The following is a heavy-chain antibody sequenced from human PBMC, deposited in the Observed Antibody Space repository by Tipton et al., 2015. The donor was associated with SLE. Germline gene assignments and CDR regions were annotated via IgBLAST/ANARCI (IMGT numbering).Heavy chain of an antibody. CDR3: ARGCDWGSMWDYFDY. J-gene: IGHJ4*02. V-gene: IGHV4-39*07. CDR2: IYYSGST. CDR1: GGSISSSSYY. Sequence: TLSLTCIVSGGSISSSSYYWGWIRQPPGKGLEWIGSIYYSGSTYYNPSLKSRVTISVDTSKNQLSLKLSSVTAADTADYYCARGCDWGSMWDYFDYWGQGTPVTVSS. D-gene: IGHD7-27*01.